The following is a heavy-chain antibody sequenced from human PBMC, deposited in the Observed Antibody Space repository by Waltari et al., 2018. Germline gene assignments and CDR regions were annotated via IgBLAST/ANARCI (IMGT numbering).Heavy chain of an antibody. V-gene: IGHV3-73*01. D-gene: IGHD6-13*01. CDR1: GSTFSESA. CDR3: TRRSASATGPQVFDY. Sequence: EVQLVESGGGLVQPGGSLKLSCEVSGSTFSESAIHWVRQPSGKGREWVGRIRDRANDYATTYAPSVQGRFTVSRDDSKKTVFLQMHSLKIEDTAVYYCTRRSASATGPQVFDYWGLGTLVTVSS. J-gene: IGHJ4*02. CDR2: IRDRANDYAT.